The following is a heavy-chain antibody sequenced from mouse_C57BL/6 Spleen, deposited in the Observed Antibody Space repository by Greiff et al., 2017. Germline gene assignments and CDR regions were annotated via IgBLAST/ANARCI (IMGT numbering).Heavy chain of an antibody. CDR2: IDPSDSYT. D-gene: IGHD1-1*01. J-gene: IGHJ1*03. V-gene: IGHV1-69*01. CDR3: ARDGSSDGGYFDV. Sequence: QVQLQQPGAELVMPGASVKLSCKASGYTFTSYWMHWVKQRPGQGLEWIGEIDPSDSYTNYNQKFKGKSTLTVDKSSSTAYMQLSSLTSEDSAVYYCARDGSSDGGYFDVWGTGTTVTVSA. CDR1: GYTFTSYW.